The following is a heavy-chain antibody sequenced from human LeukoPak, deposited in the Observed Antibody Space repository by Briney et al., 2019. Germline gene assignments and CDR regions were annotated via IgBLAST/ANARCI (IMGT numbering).Heavy chain of an antibody. CDR1: GYTFTSYD. J-gene: IGHJ6*03. CDR2: MNPNSGNT. V-gene: IGHV1-8*03. CDR3: ARLRGDILTGYYTNYYYYYMDV. Sequence: ASVKVSCKASGYTFTSYDINWVRQATGQGLEWMGWMNPNSGNTGYAQKFQGRVTITRNTSISTAYMELSSLRSEDTAVYYCARLRGDILTGYYTNYYYYYMDVWGKGTTVTISS. D-gene: IGHD3-9*01.